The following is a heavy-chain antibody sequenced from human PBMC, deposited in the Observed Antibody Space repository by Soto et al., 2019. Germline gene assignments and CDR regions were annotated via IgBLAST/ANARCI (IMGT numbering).Heavy chain of an antibody. Sequence: PSETLSLTCAVYGGSFSGYYWSWIRQPPGKGLEWIGEINHSGSTNYNPSLKSRVTISVDTSKNQFSLKLSSVTAADTAVYYCARGLDCTNGVCYPYYYYGMDVWGQGTTVTVSS. J-gene: IGHJ6*02. V-gene: IGHV4-34*01. CDR3: ARGLDCTNGVCYPYYYYGMDV. D-gene: IGHD2-8*01. CDR2: INHSGST. CDR1: GGSFSGYY.